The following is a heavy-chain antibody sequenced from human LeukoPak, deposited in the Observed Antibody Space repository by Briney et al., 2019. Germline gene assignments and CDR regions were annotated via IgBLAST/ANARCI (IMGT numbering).Heavy chain of an antibody. J-gene: IGHJ4*02. CDR3: ARDLRACSPTTSRYIMPRDH. D-gene: IGHD2-2*02. CDR2: IYYSGST. V-gene: IGHV4-30-4*01. CDR1: GGSINSGNYF. Sequence: SETLSLTCTVSGGSINSGNYFWSWIRQPPGKGLEWIGYIYYSGSTSYNPSLKSRVTISLDTSRNQFSLKLSSVTAADTAVYYCARDLRACSPTTSRYIMPRDHWGQGTLVTVSS.